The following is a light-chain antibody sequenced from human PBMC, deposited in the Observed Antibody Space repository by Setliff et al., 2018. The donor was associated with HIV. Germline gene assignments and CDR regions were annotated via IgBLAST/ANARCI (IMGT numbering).Light chain of an antibody. V-gene: IGLV2-14*01. CDR2: DVS. CDR3: SSYTSSSTDV. Sequence: QSVLTQPASVSGSPGQSITISCTGTSSDVGGYNSVSWYQQHPGKAPKLMIYDVSTRPSGVSNRFSGSKSGNTASLTISGLQTEDEADYYCSSYTSSSTDVFGTGTKVTVL. CDR1: SSDVGGYNS. J-gene: IGLJ1*01.